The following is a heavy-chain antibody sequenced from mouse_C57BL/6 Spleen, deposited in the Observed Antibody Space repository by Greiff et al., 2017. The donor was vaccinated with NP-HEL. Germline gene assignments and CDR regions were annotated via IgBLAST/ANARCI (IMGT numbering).Heavy chain of an antibody. V-gene: IGHV1-64*01. CDR2: IHPNSGST. D-gene: IGHD2-3*01. CDR1: GYTFTSYW. Sequence: QVQLQQPGAELVKPGASVKLSCKASGYTFTSYWMHWVKQRPGQGLEWIGMIHPNSGSTNYNEKFKSKATLTVDKSSSTAYMQLSSLTSEDSAVYYCARKGNDGYYFDYWGQGTTLTVSS. J-gene: IGHJ2*01. CDR3: ARKGNDGYYFDY.